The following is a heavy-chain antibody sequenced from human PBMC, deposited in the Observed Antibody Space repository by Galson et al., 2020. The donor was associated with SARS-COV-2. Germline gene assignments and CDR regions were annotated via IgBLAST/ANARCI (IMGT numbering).Heavy chain of an antibody. D-gene: IGHD3-22*01. CDR2: IKSKTDGGTT. Sequence: GESLKISCAASGFTFSNAWMSWVRQAPGKGLEWVGRIKSKTDGGTTDYAAPVKGRFTISRDDSKNTLYLQMNSLKTEDTAVYYCTTESYYYDSSGYYYHDYWGQGTLVTVSS. V-gene: IGHV3-15*01. CDR1: GFTFSNAW. J-gene: IGHJ4*02. CDR3: TTESYYYDSSGYYYHDY.